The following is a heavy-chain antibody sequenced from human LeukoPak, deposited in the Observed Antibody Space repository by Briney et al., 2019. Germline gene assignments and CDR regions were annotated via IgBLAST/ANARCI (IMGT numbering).Heavy chain of an antibody. Sequence: SETLSLTCTVSGYSIISGYYWGWIRQPPGKGLEWIGSVDHSGGTYYNPSLRSRVSISVDTSKNQFSLKLSSVTAADTAVYSCAGFTFFRGVITFDYWGQGTLVTVSS. CDR3: AGFTFFRGVITFDY. CDR1: GYSIISGYY. D-gene: IGHD3-10*01. V-gene: IGHV4-38-2*02. CDR2: VDHSGGT. J-gene: IGHJ4*02.